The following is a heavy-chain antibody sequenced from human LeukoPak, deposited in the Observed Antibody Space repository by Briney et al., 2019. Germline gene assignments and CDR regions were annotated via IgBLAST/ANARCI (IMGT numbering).Heavy chain of an antibody. CDR2: IYASGST. Sequence: SETLSLTCTVSGGSISSYYWTWIRQPAGKGLEWIGRIYASGSTHYNPSLKSRVTLSVDMSKNQFSLKLNSVTAADTAVYYCASGDYFDSWGQGTLVTVSS. D-gene: IGHD4-17*01. CDR1: GGSISSYY. V-gene: IGHV4-4*07. J-gene: IGHJ4*02. CDR3: ASGDYFDS.